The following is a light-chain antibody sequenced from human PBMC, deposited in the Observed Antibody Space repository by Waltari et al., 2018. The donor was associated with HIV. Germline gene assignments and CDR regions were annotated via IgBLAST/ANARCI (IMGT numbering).Light chain of an antibody. CDR2: GAS. CDR1: PTVRCC. Sequence: IVITHSPATLSVSTWERATVSCCASPTVRCCLAWYQQKPGQAPRLLIYGASTRATGIAARFSGSGSGTEFALTISSLQSEDFAVYYCQQYNDWPLTFGGGTRVEIK. CDR3: QQYNDWPLT. J-gene: IGKJ4*01. V-gene: IGKV3-15*01.